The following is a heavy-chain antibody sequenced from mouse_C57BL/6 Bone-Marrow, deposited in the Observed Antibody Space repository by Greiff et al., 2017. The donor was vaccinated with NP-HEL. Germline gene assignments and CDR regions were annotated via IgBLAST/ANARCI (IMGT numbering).Heavy chain of an antibody. CDR2: IYPRSGNT. J-gene: IGHJ3*01. CDR1: GYTFTSYG. CDR3: ARERITY. V-gene: IGHV1-81*01. Sequence: VQVVESGAELARPGASVKLSCKASGYTFTSYGISWVKQRTGQGLEWIGEIYPRSGNTYYNEKFKGKATLTADKSSSTAYMELRSLTSEDSAVYFCARERITYWGQGTLVTVSA.